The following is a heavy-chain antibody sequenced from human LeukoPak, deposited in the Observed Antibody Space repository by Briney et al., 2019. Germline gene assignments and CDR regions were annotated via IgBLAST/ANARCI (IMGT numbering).Heavy chain of an antibody. CDR1: GGSISSYY. J-gene: IGHJ4*02. CDR3: ARAYDILTGYYYSRSPSFDY. CDR2: IYYSGST. V-gene: IGHV4-59*12. Sequence: SSETLSLTCTVSGGSISSYYWSWIRQPPGKGLEWIGYIYYSGSTNYNPSLKSRVTISVDTSKNQFSLKLSSVTAADTAVYYCARAYDILTGYYYSRSPSFDYWGQGTLVTVSS. D-gene: IGHD3-9*01.